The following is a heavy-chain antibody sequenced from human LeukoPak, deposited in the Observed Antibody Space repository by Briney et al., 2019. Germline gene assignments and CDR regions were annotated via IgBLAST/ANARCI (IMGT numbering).Heavy chain of an antibody. CDR1: GDTFTGYY. D-gene: IGHD3-16*01. Sequence: ASVEVSCKASGDTFTGYYMHWVRQAPGQGLEWMGWINPNSGGTNYAQKFQGRVTMTRDTSISTAYMELSRLRSDDTAVYYCARAQTGGDLDYWGQGTLVTVSS. CDR3: ARAQTGGDLDY. V-gene: IGHV1-2*02. J-gene: IGHJ4*02. CDR2: INPNSGGT.